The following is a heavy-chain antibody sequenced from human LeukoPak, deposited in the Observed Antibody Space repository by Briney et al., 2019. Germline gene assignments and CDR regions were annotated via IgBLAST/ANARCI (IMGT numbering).Heavy chain of an antibody. CDR3: ARGVFGESLES. CDR2: MNPNVGGA. Sequence: ASVKVSCKASGHTFTGYYVYWVRQAPGQGLEWMGWMNPNVGGANFPQKFQGRVTVTSDPAISAAYMKLRRLRSDDTAVYYCARGVFGESLESWGQGTLVTVSS. D-gene: IGHD3-10*02. J-gene: IGHJ4*02. CDR1: GHTFTGYY. V-gene: IGHV1-2*02.